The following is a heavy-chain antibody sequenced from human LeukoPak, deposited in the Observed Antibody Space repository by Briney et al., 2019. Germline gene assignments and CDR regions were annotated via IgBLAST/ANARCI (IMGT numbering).Heavy chain of an antibody. D-gene: IGHD3-3*01. CDR1: GFSLSTSGMC. Sequence: SGPTLLNPTQTLTLTCTFSGFSLSTSGMCVSWIRQPPGKALEWLALIDWDDDKYYSTSLKTRLTISKDTSKNQVVLTMTNMDPVDTATYYCARMIAFGVVYDAFDVWGQGTMVTVSS. J-gene: IGHJ3*01. CDR3: ARMIAFGVVYDAFDV. CDR2: IDWDDDK. V-gene: IGHV2-70*01.